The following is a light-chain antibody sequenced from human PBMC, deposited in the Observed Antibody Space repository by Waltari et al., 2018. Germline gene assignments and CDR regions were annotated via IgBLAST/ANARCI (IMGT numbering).Light chain of an antibody. CDR2: DSS. Sequence: EILLTQSPATLSWSPGERATLSCRASQSVRTYLALYQHNPGQAPRLLIYDSSNTATDVPAMFSGSGSATDFTLTISSLHPEGFAVYYGQESSHWLGGAFGGGTRVEI. CDR1: QSVRTY. CDR3: QESSHWLGGA. J-gene: IGKJ4*01. V-gene: IGKV3-11*01.